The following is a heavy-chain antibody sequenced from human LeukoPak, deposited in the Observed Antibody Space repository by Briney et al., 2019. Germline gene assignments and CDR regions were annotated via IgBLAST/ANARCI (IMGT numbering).Heavy chain of an antibody. D-gene: IGHD4-11*01. CDR1: GFTFSDYY. CDR3: ARAPHYSNYGPYYYGMDV. J-gene: IGHJ6*02. Sequence: GGPLRLSCATSGFTFSDYYMSWIRQAPGKGLEWVSYISSSSSYTNYADSVKGRFTISRDNAKNSLYLQMNSLRAEDTAVYYCARAPHYSNYGPYYYGMDVWGQGTTVTVSS. V-gene: IGHV3-11*06. CDR2: ISSSSSYT.